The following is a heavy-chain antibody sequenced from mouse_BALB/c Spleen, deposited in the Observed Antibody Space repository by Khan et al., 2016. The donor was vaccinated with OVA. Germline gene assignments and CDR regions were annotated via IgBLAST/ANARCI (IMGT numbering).Heavy chain of an antibody. D-gene: IGHD3-1*01. CDR3: ARQTLGYYFDY. V-gene: IGHV5-12-2*01. CDR2: ITNGDSST. Sequence: EVQLQESGGGLVQPGGSLKLSCATSGFTFSSYTMSWVRQTPEKRLEWVAYITNGDSSTYNPDTLKGRFTISRDNAKNTLYLQMSSLKSEDTAMYYCARQTLGYYFDYWGQGTTLTVSS. J-gene: IGHJ2*01. CDR1: GFTFSSYT.